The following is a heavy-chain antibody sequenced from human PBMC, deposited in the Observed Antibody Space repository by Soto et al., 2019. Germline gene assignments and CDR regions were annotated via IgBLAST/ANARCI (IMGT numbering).Heavy chain of an antibody. CDR2: IFSNDEK. CDR1: GFSLSNARMG. D-gene: IGHD6-13*01. J-gene: IGHJ4*02. Sequence: QVTLKESGPVLVKPTETLTLTCTVSGFSLSNARMGVSWIRQPPGKALEWLAHIFSNDEKSCSTSLKSRLTISKDTSKSQVVLTMTNMDPVDTATYYCARTVGYSSSWYKKKYYFDYWGQGTLVTVSS. CDR3: ARTVGYSSSWYKKKYYFDY. V-gene: IGHV2-26*01.